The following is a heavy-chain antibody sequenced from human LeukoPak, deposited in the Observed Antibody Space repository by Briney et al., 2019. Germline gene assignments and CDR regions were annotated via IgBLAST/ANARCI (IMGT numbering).Heavy chain of an antibody. CDR2: LYSGGTT. J-gene: IGHJ4*02. CDR1: GLTFSSNS. V-gene: IGHV3-66*01. Sequence: GGSLRLSCAVSGLTFSSNSMAWVRQAPGKGLECVSFLYSGGTTQYADSVKGRFIISRDNSKNTLYLQMNTLRAEDTAVYYCARVIQLWGGPRELDYWGQGTLVTVSS. D-gene: IGHD3-10*01. CDR3: ARVIQLWGGPRELDY.